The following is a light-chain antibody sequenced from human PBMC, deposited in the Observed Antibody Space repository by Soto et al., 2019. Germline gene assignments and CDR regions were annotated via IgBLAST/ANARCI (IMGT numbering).Light chain of an antibody. CDR3: SLYTGYSMRI. CDR2: EAK. J-gene: IGLJ1*01. Sequence: QSVLTQPDSVSGSPGQSITISCTGISSDIGAYNFVSWYQQHPGKAPQLIIYEAKNRPSGVSNRFSGSKSGNTASLTISGLQADDEADYYCSLYTGYSMRIFGTCTKGTVL. CDR1: SSDIGAYNF. V-gene: IGLV2-14*01.